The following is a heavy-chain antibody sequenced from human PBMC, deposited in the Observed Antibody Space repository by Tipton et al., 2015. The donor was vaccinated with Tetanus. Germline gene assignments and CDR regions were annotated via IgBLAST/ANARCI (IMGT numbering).Heavy chain of an antibody. J-gene: IGHJ4*02. CDR1: GFTLGSTGMR. CDR2: IDWGDAK. CDR3: ARMPLKGYFDY. V-gene: IGHV2-70*04. Sequence: LVKPTQTLTLTCSFSGFTLGSTGMRVSWLRQPPGKALEWLAHIDWGDAKFYSASLRPRLTISTDTSKSQGVLRMTNVDPVDTATYYCARMPLKGYFDYWGQGPPVTVSS.